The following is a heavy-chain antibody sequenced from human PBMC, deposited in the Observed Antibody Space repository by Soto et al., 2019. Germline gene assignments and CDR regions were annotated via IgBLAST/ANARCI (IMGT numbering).Heavy chain of an antibody. D-gene: IGHD6-13*01. CDR1: GGTFSSYA. V-gene: IGHV1-69*06. CDR3: AREAAANKFDY. CDR2: IIPIFGTA. J-gene: IGHJ4*02. Sequence: SVKVSCKASGGTFSSYAISWVRQAPGQGLEWMGGIIPIFGTANYAQKFQGRVTITAXXXXRXXXMXLXXLRXEDTAVYYCAREAAANKFDYWGQGTLVTVSS.